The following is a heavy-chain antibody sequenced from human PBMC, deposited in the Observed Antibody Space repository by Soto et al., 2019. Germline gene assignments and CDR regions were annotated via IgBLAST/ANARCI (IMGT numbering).Heavy chain of an antibody. CDR2: NSAHNGNT. V-gene: IGHV1-18*01. CDR1: GYTFTSYG. CDR3: TPGTYRDY. D-gene: IGHD1-1*01. J-gene: IGHJ4*02. Sequence: QVHLVQSGAEVKKPGASVKVSCKGSGYTFTSYGITWVRQAPGQGLEWMGWNSAHNGNTNYAQKLQSRVTVTRDTSTTTAYLELRTLRSNATAVSYCTPGTYRDYSRQGALVTVSS.